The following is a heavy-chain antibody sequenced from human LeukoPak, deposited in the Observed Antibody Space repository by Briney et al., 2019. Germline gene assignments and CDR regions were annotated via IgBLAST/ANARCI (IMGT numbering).Heavy chain of an antibody. Sequence: SETLLLTCTVPGGPIRSYYWTSIRQPPGKGLEWIRHIYYTGSTTYNLSLKSRVAMSVGPYKNQFALKLSSVAAADTAVYYCASVRYSDSSVLTRKRSYYFDYWGQGTLVTVSS. CDR1: GGPIRSYY. V-gene: IGHV4-59*12. CDR2: IYYTGST. CDR3: ASVRYSDSSVLTRKRSYYFDY. J-gene: IGHJ4*02. D-gene: IGHD3-22*01.